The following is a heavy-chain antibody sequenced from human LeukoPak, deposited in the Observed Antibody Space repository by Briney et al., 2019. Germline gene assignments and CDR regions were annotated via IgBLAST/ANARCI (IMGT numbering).Heavy chain of an antibody. V-gene: IGHV4-30-4*08. CDR2: IYYSGST. J-gene: IGHJ4*02. CDR1: GGSISSGDYY. CDR3: ARGYYGSGSYLLNY. D-gene: IGHD3-10*01. Sequence: SETLSLTCTVSGGSISSGDYYWSWIRQPPGKGLEWIGYIYYSGSTYYNPSLKSRVTISVDTSKNQFSLKLSSVTAADTAVYYCARGYYGSGSYLLNYWGQGTLATVSS.